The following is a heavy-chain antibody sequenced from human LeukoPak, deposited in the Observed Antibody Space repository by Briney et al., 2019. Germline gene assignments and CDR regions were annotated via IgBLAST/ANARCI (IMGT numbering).Heavy chain of an antibody. CDR2: IYSNGDK. V-gene: IGHV2-5*01. CDR1: GFSLSTRGAG. J-gene: IGHJ5*01. CDR3: ASLFSSGIYGYDS. Sequence: SGPTLAKPPQPLTLPCNFSGFSLSTRGAGVGWLRQPPVQALEWVALIYSNGDKRYSPPLESRLTITKDTSENQVVLTMTNMDPVDTATYYCASLFSSGIYGYDSWGQGTLVTVSS. D-gene: IGHD3-10*01.